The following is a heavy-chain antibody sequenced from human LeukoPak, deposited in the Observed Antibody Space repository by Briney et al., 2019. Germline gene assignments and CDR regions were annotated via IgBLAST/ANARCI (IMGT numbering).Heavy chain of an antibody. J-gene: IGHJ4*02. CDR2: INTDGSST. V-gene: IGHV3-74*01. CDR3: ARERSSGSYYDH. CDR1: GFTFSSYW. D-gene: IGHD1-26*01. Sequence: GGSLRLSCAASGFTFSSYWMHWVRQAPGKGLVWVSRINTDGSSTSYADSVKGRFTISRDNAKNTLYLQMNSLRREDTAVFSCARERSSGSYYDHWGQGTLVTVSS.